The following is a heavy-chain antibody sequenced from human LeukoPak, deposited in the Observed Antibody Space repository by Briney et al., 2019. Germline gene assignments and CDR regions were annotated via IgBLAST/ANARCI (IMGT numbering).Heavy chain of an antibody. Sequence: GGSLRLSCAASGFTFSSYVMTWVRQAPGIGLEWVSTISVGGDSTYYADSVKGRFTISRDNSKNTLHLQMNSLRVGDTAVYYCVTRGTTATKYPEHWGQGTLVTVSS. V-gene: IGHV3-23*01. CDR3: VTRGTTATKYPEH. D-gene: IGHD1-1*01. CDR1: GFTFSSYV. CDR2: ISVGGDST. J-gene: IGHJ1*01.